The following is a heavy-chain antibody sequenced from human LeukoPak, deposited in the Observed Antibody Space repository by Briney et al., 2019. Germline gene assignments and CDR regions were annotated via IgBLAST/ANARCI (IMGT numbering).Heavy chain of an antibody. V-gene: IGHV3-30*02. D-gene: IGHD6-13*01. CDR1: GFTFSSYS. J-gene: IGHJ4*02. CDR3: AKDRGSWYDSDY. Sequence: PGGSLRLSCAASGFTFSSYSMNWVRQAPGKGLEWVAFIRYDGSNKYYADSVKGRFTISRDNSKNTLYLQMNSLRAEDTAVYYCAKDRGSWYDSDYWGQGTLVTVSS. CDR2: IRYDGSNK.